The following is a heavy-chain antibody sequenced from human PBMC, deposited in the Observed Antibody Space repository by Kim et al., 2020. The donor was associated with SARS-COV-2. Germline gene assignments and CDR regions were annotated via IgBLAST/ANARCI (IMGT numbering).Heavy chain of an antibody. CDR1: GYTFTSYY. CDR3: ARAWSYYDSSGYHNFDY. D-gene: IGHD3-22*01. CDR2: INPSGGST. J-gene: IGHJ4*02. Sequence: ASVKVSCKASGYTFTSYYMHWVRQAPGQGLEWMGIINPSGGSTSYAQKFQGRVTMTRDTSTSTVYMELSSLRSEDTAVYYCARAWSYYDSSGYHNFDYWGQGTLVTVTS. V-gene: IGHV1-46*01.